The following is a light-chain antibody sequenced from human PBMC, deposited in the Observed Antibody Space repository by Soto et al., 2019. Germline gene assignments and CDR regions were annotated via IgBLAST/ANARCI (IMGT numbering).Light chain of an antibody. CDR3: QSYDSSLSGFV. CDR1: SSNIGADYD. J-gene: IGLJ1*01. Sequence: VLTQPPSVSGAPGQRVTISCTGSSSNIGADYDVHWYQQLPGTAPKLLIYGNSNRPSGVPDRFSGSKSGTSASLAITGLQAEDEADYYCQSYDSSLSGFVFGTGTKVTVL. CDR2: GNS. V-gene: IGLV1-40*01.